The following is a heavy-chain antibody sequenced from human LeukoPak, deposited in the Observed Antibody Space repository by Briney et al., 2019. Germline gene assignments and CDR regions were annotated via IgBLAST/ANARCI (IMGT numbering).Heavy chain of an antibody. CDR3: AKDLIWVVRGVSAPDY. Sequence: GGSLRLSCAASGFTFSSYGMHWVRQAPGKGLEWVAFIRYDGSNKYYADSVKGRFTISRDNSKNTLYLQMNSLRAEDTAVYYCAKDLIWVVRGVSAPDYWGQGTLVTVSS. V-gene: IGHV3-30*02. D-gene: IGHD3-10*01. J-gene: IGHJ4*02. CDR1: GFTFSSYG. CDR2: IRYDGSNK.